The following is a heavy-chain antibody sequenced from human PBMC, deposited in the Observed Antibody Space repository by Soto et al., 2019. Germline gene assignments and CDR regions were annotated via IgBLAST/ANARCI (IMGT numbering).Heavy chain of an antibody. CDR3: ATNKGFGVVIHDAFDI. J-gene: IGHJ3*02. Sequence: ASVKVSCKVSGYTLTELSMHWVRQAPGKGLEWMGGFDPEDGETIYAQKFQGRVTMTEDTSTDTAYMELSSLRSEDTAVYYCATNKGFGVVIHDAFDIWGQGTMVT. CDR2: FDPEDGET. CDR1: GYTLTELS. D-gene: IGHD3-3*01. V-gene: IGHV1-24*01.